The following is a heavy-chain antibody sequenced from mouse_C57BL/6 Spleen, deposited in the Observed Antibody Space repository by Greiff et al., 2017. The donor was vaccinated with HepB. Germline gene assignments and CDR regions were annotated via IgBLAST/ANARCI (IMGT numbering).Heavy chain of an antibody. CDR3: ARDPGTPPFDY. CDR1: GFTFSSYA. D-gene: IGHD4-1*01. CDR2: ISDGGSYT. Sequence: DVQLQESGGGLVKPGGSLKLSCAASGFTFSSYAMSWVRQTPEKRLEWVATISDGGSYTYYPDNVKGRFTISRDNAKNNLYLQMSHLKSEDTAMYYCARDPGTPPFDYWGQGTTLTVSS. V-gene: IGHV5-4*01. J-gene: IGHJ2*01.